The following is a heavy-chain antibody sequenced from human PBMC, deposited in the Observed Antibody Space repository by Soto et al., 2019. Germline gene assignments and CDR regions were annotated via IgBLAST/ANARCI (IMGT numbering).Heavy chain of an antibody. D-gene: IGHD2-15*01. CDR3: ARGGYCSGGSCWDNWFDP. CDR1: GGTFSSYS. V-gene: IGHV1-69*01. CDR2: IIPIFGTP. J-gene: IGHJ5*02. Sequence: QVQLVQSGAEVKKPGSSVKVSCKSSGGTFSSYSISWVRQAPGQGLEWRGGIIPIFGTPNYAQKFQGRVTITADESTSTAYMERSSLRSEDMAVYYCARGGYCSGGSCWDNWFDPWGQGTLVSVSS.